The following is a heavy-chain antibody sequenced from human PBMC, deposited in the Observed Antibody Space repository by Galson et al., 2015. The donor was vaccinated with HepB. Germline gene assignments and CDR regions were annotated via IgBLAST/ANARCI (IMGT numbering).Heavy chain of an antibody. D-gene: IGHD6-13*01. CDR1: GYTFTSYG. CDR2: ISAYNGNT. J-gene: IGHJ6*02. CDR3: ARGRSGGAAVFAGYYGMDV. Sequence: SVKVSCKASGYTFTSYGISWVRQAPGQGLEWMGWISAYNGNTNYAQKLQGRVTMTTDTSTSTAYMELRSLRSDDTAVYYCARGRSGGAAVFAGYYGMDVWGQGTTVTVSS. V-gene: IGHV1-18*04.